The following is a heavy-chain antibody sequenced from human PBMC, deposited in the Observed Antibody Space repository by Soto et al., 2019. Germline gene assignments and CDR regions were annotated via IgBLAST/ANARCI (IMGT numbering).Heavy chain of an antibody. CDR2: ISSSGSTI. CDR1: GFTFSSYE. D-gene: IGHD2-21*02. V-gene: IGHV3-48*03. Sequence: PGGALSLSCAASGFTFSSYEMNWVRQAPGTGLEWVSYISSSGSTIDYADSVKGRFTISRGNAKNSLYLQMNSMRAEDTAVYYCARGGNSAVGNNWFDPWGQGTLVTVSS. CDR3: ARGGNSAVGNNWFDP. J-gene: IGHJ5*02.